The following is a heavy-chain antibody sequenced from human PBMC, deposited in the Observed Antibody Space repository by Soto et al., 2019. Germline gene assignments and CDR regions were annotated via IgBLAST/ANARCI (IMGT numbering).Heavy chain of an antibody. CDR2: IFSNDEK. CDR3: ARIRAVVTAFDAFDI. J-gene: IGHJ3*02. V-gene: IGHV2-26*01. D-gene: IGHD2-21*02. CDR1: GFSLSNARMG. Sequence: KESGPVPVKPTETLTLTCTVSGFSLSNARMGVSWIRQPPGKALEWLAHIFSNDEKSYSTSLKSRLTISKDTSKSQVVRTMTNMDPVDTATYYCARIRAVVTAFDAFDIWGKGTMVTVSA.